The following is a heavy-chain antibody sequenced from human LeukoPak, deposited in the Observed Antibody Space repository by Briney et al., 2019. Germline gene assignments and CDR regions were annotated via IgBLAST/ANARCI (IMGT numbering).Heavy chain of an antibody. CDR2: ISGSGGST. CDR1: GFTFSSYA. D-gene: IGHD3-9*01. CDR3: AKENSQYYDILTGYPTLGNAFDI. V-gene: IGHV3-23*01. Sequence: PGGSLRLSRAASGFTFSSYAMSWVRQAPGKGLEWVSAISGSGGSTYYADSVKGRFTISRDNSKNTLYLQMNSLRAEDTAVYYCAKENSQYYDILTGYPTLGNAFDIWGQGTMVTVSS. J-gene: IGHJ3*02.